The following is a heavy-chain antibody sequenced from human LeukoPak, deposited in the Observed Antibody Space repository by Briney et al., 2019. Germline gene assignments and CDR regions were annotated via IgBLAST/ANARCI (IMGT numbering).Heavy chain of an antibody. Sequence: ASVKVSCKASGYTFTSYAMHWVRQAPGQRLEWMGWIHPTSGDTKYAQKFQGRVTMTSDPSTTTAYMELSRLRSDDTAVYYCAREVAYFADWGQGTLVTVSS. CDR2: IHPTSGDT. J-gene: IGHJ4*02. D-gene: IGHD5-12*01. CDR1: GYTFTSYA. CDR3: AREVAYFAD. V-gene: IGHV1-2*02.